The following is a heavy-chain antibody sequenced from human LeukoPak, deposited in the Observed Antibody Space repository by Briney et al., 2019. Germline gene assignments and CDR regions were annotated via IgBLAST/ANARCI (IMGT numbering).Heavy chain of an antibody. D-gene: IGHD3-10*01. J-gene: IGHJ4*02. CDR3: AGGHGSGRLGDYFDY. CDR2: IYYSGST. Sequence: PSETLSLTCTVSGGSISSSSYYWGWIRQPPGKGLEWIGSIYYSGSTYYNPSLKSRVTISVDTSKNQFSLKLSSVTAADTAVYYCAGGHGSGRLGDYFDYWGQGTLVTVSS. CDR1: GGSISSSSYY. V-gene: IGHV4-39*01.